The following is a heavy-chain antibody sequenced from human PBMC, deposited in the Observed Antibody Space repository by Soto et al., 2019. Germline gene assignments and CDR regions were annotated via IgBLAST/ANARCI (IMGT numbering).Heavy chain of an antibody. CDR2: IYHSGST. CDR1: GGSISSSNW. CDR3: AGRGDSGSYLILDY. D-gene: IGHD1-26*01. J-gene: IGHJ4*02. V-gene: IGHV4-4*02. Sequence: QVQLQESGPGLVKPSGTLSLTCAVSGGSISSSNWWSWVRQPPGKGLEWIGEIYHSGSTNYNPSHQGRVTXXVXKXXNQFPLKLSSVTAADTAVYYCAGRGDSGSYLILDYWGQGTLVTVSS.